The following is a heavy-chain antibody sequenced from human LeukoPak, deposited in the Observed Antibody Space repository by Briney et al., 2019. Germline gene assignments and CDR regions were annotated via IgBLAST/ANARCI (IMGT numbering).Heavy chain of an antibody. CDR1: GFTFSSYS. Sequence: PGGSLRLSCAASGFTFSSYSMNWVRQAPGKGLEWVSSISSSSSYIYYADSVKGRFTISRDNAKNSLYLQMNSLRAEDTAVYYCARDQNNWNEKDYWGQATLVTVSS. J-gene: IGHJ4*02. CDR2: ISSSSSYI. CDR3: ARDQNNWNEKDY. V-gene: IGHV3-21*01. D-gene: IGHD1-1*01.